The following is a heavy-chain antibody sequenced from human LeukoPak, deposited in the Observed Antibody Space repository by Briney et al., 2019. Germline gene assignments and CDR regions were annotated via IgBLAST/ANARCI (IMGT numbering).Heavy chain of an antibody. CDR1: GFTFSTYG. J-gene: IGHJ1*01. V-gene: IGHV3-20*04. CDR3: ASGGYCSGGSCSSEYFQH. D-gene: IGHD2-15*01. CDR2: INWNGGST. Sequence: GGSLRLSCAASGFTFSTYGMSWVRQAPGKGLEWVSGINWNGGSTGYADSVKGRFTISRDNAKNSLYLQMNSLRAEDTALYYCASGGYCSGGSCSSEYFQHWGQGTLVTVSS.